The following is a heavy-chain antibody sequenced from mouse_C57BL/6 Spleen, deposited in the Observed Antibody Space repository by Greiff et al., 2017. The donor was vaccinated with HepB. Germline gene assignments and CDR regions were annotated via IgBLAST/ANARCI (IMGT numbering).Heavy chain of an antibody. CDR1: GYSITSGYY. CDR3: ARERGYFDY. CDR2: ISYDGSN. Sequence: VQLKESGPGLVKPSQSLSLTCSVTGYSITSGYYWNWIRQFPGNKLEWMGYISYDGSNNYNPSLKNRISITRDTSKNQFFLKLNSVTTEDTATYYCARERGYFDYWGQGTTLTVSS. V-gene: IGHV3-6*01. J-gene: IGHJ2*01.